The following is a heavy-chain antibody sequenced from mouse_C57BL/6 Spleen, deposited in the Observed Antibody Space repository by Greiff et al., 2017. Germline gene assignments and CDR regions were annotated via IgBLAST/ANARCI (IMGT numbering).Heavy chain of an antibody. CDR1: GYAFSSSW. J-gene: IGHJ4*01. D-gene: IGHD2-3*01. CDR2: IYPGDGDT. Sequence: VQLVESGPELVKPGASVKISCKASGYAFSSSWMNWVKQRPGKGLEWIGRIYPGDGDTNYNGKFKGKATLTADKSSSTAYMQLSSLTSEDSAVYFCARSKIDGYSSMDYWGQGTSVTVSS. CDR3: ARSKIDGYSSMDY. V-gene: IGHV1-82*01.